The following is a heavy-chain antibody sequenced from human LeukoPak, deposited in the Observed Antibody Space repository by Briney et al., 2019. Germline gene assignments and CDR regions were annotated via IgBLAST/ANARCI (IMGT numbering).Heavy chain of an antibody. CDR3: ARDSDYYDSSGYPLVDY. V-gene: IGHV3-30-3*01. CDR1: GFTFSSYA. J-gene: IGHJ4*02. Sequence: GGSLRLSCAASGFTFSSYAMHWVRQAPGKGLEWVAVISYDGSNKYYADSVKGRFTISRDNSKNTLYLQMNSLRAEDTAVYYCARDSDYYDSSGYPLVDYWGQGTLVTVSS. CDR2: ISYDGSNK. D-gene: IGHD3-22*01.